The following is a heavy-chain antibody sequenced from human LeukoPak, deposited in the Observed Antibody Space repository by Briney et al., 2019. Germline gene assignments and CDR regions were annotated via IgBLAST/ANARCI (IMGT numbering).Heavy chain of an antibody. CDR3: ARDEWGDAFDI. V-gene: IGHV3-21*01. D-gene: IGHD1-26*01. J-gene: IGHJ3*02. CDR1: GFTFSSYS. Sequence: PGGSLRLSCAASGFTFSSYSMNWVRQARGKGLEWVSSISSSSSYIHSADSVRGRFTISRDNAKNSLFLQMNSLRAEDTAVYYCARDEWGDAFDIWGQGTMVTVFS. CDR2: ISSSSSYI.